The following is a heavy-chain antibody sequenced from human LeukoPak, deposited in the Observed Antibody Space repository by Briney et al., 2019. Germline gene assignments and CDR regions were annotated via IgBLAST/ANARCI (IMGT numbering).Heavy chain of an antibody. Sequence: SETLSLTCTVSGGSISSYYWSWIRQPPGKGLEWIGYIYYSGSTNYNPSLKSRVTISVDTSKNQFSLKLSSVTAAGTAVYYCARETFAPTYYDFWSGLPTNWFDPWGQGTLVTVSS. D-gene: IGHD3-3*01. CDR3: ARETFAPTYYDFWSGLPTNWFDP. CDR2: IYYSGST. CDR1: GGSISSYY. J-gene: IGHJ5*02. V-gene: IGHV4-59*12.